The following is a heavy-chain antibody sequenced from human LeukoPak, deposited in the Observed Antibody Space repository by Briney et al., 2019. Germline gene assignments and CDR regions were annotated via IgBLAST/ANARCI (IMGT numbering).Heavy chain of an antibody. CDR2: IYYSGSD. D-gene: IGHD3-16*02. V-gene: IGHV4-31*03. CDR3: ARELGFLPGSYRGSFDY. Sequence: ASESLSLTCTVSGGSISSGGYYWSWIRQHPGKGLEWIGSIYYSGSDYYNPSLKSRFTAAVDTSKNQFSLKLSSVTAADTAVYYCARELGFLPGSYRGSFDYWGQGTLVTVS. J-gene: IGHJ4*02. CDR1: GGSISSGGYY.